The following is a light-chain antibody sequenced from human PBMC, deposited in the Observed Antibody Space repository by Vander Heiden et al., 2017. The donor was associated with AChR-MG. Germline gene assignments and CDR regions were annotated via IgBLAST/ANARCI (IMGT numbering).Light chain of an antibody. CDR2: GAS. Sequence: EIVMTQSPATLSVSPGERATLSCRASQSVSSNLAWYQQKPGQASRHLIYGASTRATGIPARFSGSGSVTEFTLTISSLQSEDFAVYYCQQYNNGPPWTFGQGTKVEIK. CDR1: QSVSSN. J-gene: IGKJ1*01. CDR3: QQYNNGPPWT. V-gene: IGKV3-15*01.